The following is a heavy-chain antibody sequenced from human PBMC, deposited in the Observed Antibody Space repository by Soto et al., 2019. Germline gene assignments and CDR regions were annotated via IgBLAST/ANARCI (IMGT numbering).Heavy chain of an antibody. J-gene: IGHJ6*02. Sequence: GGSLRLSCTASGFTFGDYAMSWVRQAPGKGLEWVGFIRSKAYGGTTEYAASVKGRFTISRDDSKSIAYLQMNSLKTEDTAVYYCTRAMVRGVISPYYYYGMDVWGQGTTVTVS. V-gene: IGHV3-49*04. CDR1: GFTFGDYA. CDR3: TRAMVRGVISPYYYYGMDV. CDR2: IRSKAYGGTT. D-gene: IGHD3-10*01.